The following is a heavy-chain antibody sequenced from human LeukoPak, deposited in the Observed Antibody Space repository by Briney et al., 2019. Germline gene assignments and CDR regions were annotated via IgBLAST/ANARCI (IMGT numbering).Heavy chain of an antibody. CDR1: GYTFISYY. CDR2: INPSGGST. V-gene: IGHV1-46*01. CDR3: ARDSRADHGFDY. Sequence: GASVKVSCKASGYTFISYYMHWVRQAPGQGLEWMGIINPSGGSTSYAQKFQGRVTMTRDTSTSTVYMELSSLRSEDTAVYYCARDSRADHGFDYWGQGTLVTVSS. D-gene: IGHD1-14*01. J-gene: IGHJ4*02.